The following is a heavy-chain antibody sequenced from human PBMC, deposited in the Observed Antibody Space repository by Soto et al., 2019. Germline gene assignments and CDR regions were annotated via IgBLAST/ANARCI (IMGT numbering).Heavy chain of an antibody. V-gene: IGHV5-51*01. J-gene: IGHJ5*02. D-gene: IGHD2-2*01. CDR1: GYSFTSYW. CDR3: AKDPVRYCSSTGCEVPS. CDR2: IYPGDSDT. Sequence: GESLKISCKGSGYSFTSYWIGWVRQMPGKGLEWMGIIYPGDSDTRYSPSFQGQVTISRDNSKNTLYLQMNSLRAEDTAVYYCAKDPVRYCSSTGCEVPSWGQGTLVTVSS.